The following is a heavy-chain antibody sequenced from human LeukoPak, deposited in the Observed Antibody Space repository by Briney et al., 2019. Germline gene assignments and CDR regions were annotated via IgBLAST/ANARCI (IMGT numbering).Heavy chain of an antibody. D-gene: IGHD3-22*01. CDR3: ARDNYDSSGSIYNWFDP. Sequence: SETLSLTCTVSGGSISSGGYYWSWIRQRPGMGLEWLGYIYYSGSTYYNPSLKSRVSISLDTSKNQLSLKLSSVTAADTAVYYCARDNYDSSGSIYNWFDPWGQGTLVTVSS. CDR1: GGSISSGGYY. V-gene: IGHV4-31*03. CDR2: IYYSGST. J-gene: IGHJ5*02.